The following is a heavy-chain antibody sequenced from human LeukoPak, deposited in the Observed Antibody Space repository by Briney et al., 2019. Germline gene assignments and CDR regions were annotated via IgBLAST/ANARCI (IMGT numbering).Heavy chain of an antibody. CDR2: ISSSSSYI. CDR1: GFTFSSYS. J-gene: IGHJ6*02. Sequence: GGSLRLPCAASGFTFSSYSMNWVRQAPGKGLEWVSSISSSSSYIYYADSVKGRFTISRDNSKNTLYLQMNSLSAEDTAVYYCAKDLSPLYYYYGMDVWGQGTTVTVSS. V-gene: IGHV3-21*04. CDR3: AKDLSPLYYYYGMDV.